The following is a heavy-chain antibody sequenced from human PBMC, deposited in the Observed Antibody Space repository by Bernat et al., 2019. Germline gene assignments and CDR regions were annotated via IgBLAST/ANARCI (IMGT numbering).Heavy chain of an antibody. Sequence: QVQLVESGGGLVKPGGSLRLSCAASGFTFSDYYMSWIRQAPGKGLECVSYISSSSSYTNYADSVKGRFTISRDNAKNSLYLQMNSLRAEDTAVYYCARLSGADIVVVPAALLTDYYGMDVWGQGTTVTVSS. CDR1: GFTFSDYY. CDR2: ISSSSSYT. CDR3: ARLSGADIVVVPAALLTDYYGMDV. D-gene: IGHD2-2*01. V-gene: IGHV3-11*05. J-gene: IGHJ6*02.